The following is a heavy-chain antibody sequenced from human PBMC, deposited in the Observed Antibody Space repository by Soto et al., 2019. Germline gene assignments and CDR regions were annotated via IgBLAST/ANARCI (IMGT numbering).Heavy chain of an antibody. CDR2: MYYSGSF. Sequence: SETLSLTCTVSGGSISGGGSYWSWIRQRPGKGLEWIGYMYYSGSFYYNQSLKGRVMISSDTSKNQFSLSLSSVTAADTAVFYCARDVWLDYYYYGMDVWGQGTTVTVSS. V-gene: IGHV4-31*03. CDR3: ARDVWLDYYYYGMDV. CDR1: GGSISGGGSY. J-gene: IGHJ6*02. D-gene: IGHD3-9*01.